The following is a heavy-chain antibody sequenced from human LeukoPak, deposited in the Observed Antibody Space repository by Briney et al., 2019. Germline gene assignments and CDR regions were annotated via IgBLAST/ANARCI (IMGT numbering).Heavy chain of an antibody. CDR2: IYSGGST. J-gene: IGHJ4*02. D-gene: IGHD3-22*01. Sequence: PGGSLRLSCAASGFTVSSNYMSWVRQAPGRGLEWVSIIYSGGSTYYADSVKGRSTISRDNSKNTLYLQMNSLRAEDTAVYYCARYRNYYDSSGYYPFDYWGQGSLVTVSS. V-gene: IGHV3-53*01. CDR1: GFTVSSNY. CDR3: ARYRNYYDSSGYYPFDY.